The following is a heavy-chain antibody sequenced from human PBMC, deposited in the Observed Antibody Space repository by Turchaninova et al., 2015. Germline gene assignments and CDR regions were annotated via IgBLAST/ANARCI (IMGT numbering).Heavy chain of an antibody. D-gene: IGHD5/OR15-5a*01. CDR3: ARMPSSTIQDYYYGLDV. Sequence: HVTLQESGSVLVQPTETPPLTCTVPCFTLSNANMGVSWIRQPPRKALEWLAHTFSNDQTSYSHSLESRLTISKDTSKSQVVLTMTNMDPVDTGTYYCARMPSSTIQDYYYGLDVWGQGTTVTVSS. CDR1: CFTLSNANMG. J-gene: IGHJ6*02. V-gene: IGHV2-26*01. CDR2: TFSNDQT.